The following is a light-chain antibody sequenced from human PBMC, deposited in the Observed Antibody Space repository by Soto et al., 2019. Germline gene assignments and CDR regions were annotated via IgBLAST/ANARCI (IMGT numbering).Light chain of an antibody. CDR1: QSLTTSY. CDR2: GAS. V-gene: IGKV3-20*01. J-gene: IGKJ2*02. Sequence: EIVLTQSPGTLSLSPGERATLSCRASQSLTTSYLAWYQQKPGQAPRLLIYGASSRATGIPDRFSGSGSGTDFTLTISRLEPEDFAVYYCQHYEISPPSCTFGQGTKLEIK. CDR3: QHYEISPPSCT.